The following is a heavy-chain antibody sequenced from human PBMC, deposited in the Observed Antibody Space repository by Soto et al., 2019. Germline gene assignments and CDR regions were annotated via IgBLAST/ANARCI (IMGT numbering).Heavy chain of an antibody. J-gene: IGHJ4*02. Sequence: GESLKISCAASGFTFSSYGMHWVRQAPGKGLEWVAVISYDGSNKYYADSVKGRFTISRDNSKNTLYLQMNSLRAEDTAVYYCAKDLEAPLGAYYFDYWGQGTLVTVSS. CDR1: GFTFSSYG. D-gene: IGHD1-1*01. CDR2: ISYDGSNK. CDR3: AKDLEAPLGAYYFDY. V-gene: IGHV3-30*18.